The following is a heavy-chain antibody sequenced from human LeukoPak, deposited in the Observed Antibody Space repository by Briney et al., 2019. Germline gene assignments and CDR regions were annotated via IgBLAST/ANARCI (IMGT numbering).Heavy chain of an antibody. J-gene: IGHJ4*02. Sequence: GSLRLSCAASGFTFSSYAMSWVRQAPGKGLEWVSATSGSGGSTYYADSVKGRFTISRDNSKNTLYLQMNSLRAEDTAVYYCAKDLGAVLLTPFDYWGQGTLVTVSS. CDR3: AKDLGAVLLTPFDY. CDR1: GFTFSSYA. D-gene: IGHD3-10*01. V-gene: IGHV3-23*01. CDR2: TSGSGGST.